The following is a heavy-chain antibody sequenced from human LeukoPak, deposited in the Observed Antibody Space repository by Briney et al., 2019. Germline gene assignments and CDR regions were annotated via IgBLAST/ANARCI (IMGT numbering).Heavy chain of an antibody. CDR2: IYPGDSDT. CDR3: TRTDRSEDPLDY. V-gene: IGHV5-51*01. J-gene: IGHJ4*02. CDR1: GYMFYNYW. Sequence: GESLQISCKTSGYMFYNYWIGWVRQLPGKGLEWMGIIYPGDSDTRYSPSFQGQVTISADKSISTAYLQWSSLQASDTAMYYCTRTDRSEDPLDYWGQGTLVTVSS.